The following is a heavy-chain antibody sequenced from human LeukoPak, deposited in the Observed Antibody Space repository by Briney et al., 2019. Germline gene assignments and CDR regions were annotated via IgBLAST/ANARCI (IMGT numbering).Heavy chain of an antibody. CDR3: ARASYDSSGSNAFDI. CDR1: GGSISGYY. CDR2: IYTSGST. V-gene: IGHV4-4*07. D-gene: IGHD3-22*01. Sequence: SETLSLTCTVSGGSISGYYWSWIRQPPGKGLEWIGRIYTSGSTNYNPSLKSRVTISVDKSKNQFSLKMSSVTAADTAVYYCARASYDSSGSNAFDIWGQGTMVTVSS. J-gene: IGHJ3*02.